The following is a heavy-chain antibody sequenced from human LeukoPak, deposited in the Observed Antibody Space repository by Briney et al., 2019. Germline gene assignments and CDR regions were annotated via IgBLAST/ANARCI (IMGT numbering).Heavy chain of an antibody. J-gene: IGHJ4*02. V-gene: IGHV4-61*01. CDR1: GGSVSSGSDY. D-gene: IGHD2-15*01. Sequence: PSETLSLTCIVSGGSVSSGSDYWSWIRQPPGKGLEWLGYVFYTGSTNYNPSLKSRVTISVDRSKNQFSLKLTSVTAADTAVYYCARKISYISVFDYWGQGTLVTVSS. CDR3: ARKISYISVFDY. CDR2: VFYTGST.